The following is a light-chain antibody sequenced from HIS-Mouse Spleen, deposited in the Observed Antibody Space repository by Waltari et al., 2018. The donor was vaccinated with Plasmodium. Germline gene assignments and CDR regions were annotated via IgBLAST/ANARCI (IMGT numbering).Light chain of an antibody. CDR3: YSTDSSGNHRV. J-gene: IGLJ3*02. CDR2: EDS. CDR1: ALPKKY. V-gene: IGLV3-10*01. Sequence: SYELTHPPSVSVSPGQTARIPCSGDALPKKYAYWYQQKPGQAPVLVIYEDSKLPSGIPERFAGSSSGTMATLTISGAQVEDEADYYCYSTDSSGNHRVFGGGTKLTVL.